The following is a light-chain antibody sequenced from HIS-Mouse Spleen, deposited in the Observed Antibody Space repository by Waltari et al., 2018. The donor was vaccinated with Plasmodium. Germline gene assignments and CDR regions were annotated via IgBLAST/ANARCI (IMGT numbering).Light chain of an antibody. J-gene: IGLJ3*02. CDR1: SSDVGSYNL. V-gene: IGLV2-23*03. CDR3: CSYAGSSTFV. CDR2: EGS. Sequence: QSALTQPASVSGSPGPSITISCTGTSSDVGSYNLVSLYQPHPGKAPKLMIYEGSKRPSGVSNRFSGSKSGNTASLTISGLQAEDEADYYCCSYAGSSTFVFGGGTKLTVL.